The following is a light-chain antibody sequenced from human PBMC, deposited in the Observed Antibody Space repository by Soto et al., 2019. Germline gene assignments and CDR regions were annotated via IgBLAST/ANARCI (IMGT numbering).Light chain of an antibody. J-gene: IGKJ1*01. CDR1: QSVSSD. V-gene: IGKV3-15*01. CDR2: GAS. CDR3: QQYNNWPWT. Sequence: EKVMTQSPATLSVSPGERATISCRASQSVSSDLAWYQQKPGQAPRLLIYGASTRATGIPARFSGSGSGTEFTLIISSLQSEDFAVYFCQQYNNWPWTFGQGTKVEIK.